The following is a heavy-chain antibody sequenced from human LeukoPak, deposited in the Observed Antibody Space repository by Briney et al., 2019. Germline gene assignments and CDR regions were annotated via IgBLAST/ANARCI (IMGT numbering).Heavy chain of an antibody. J-gene: IGHJ6*02. CDR2: TVSEIDGGTT. Sequence: GGSLRLSCSASGFTFSSYAMHWVRQVPGKGLEWVGQTVSEIDGGTTDYAAPVKGRFTISRDDSKSTLYLQMNSLKIEDTAVYYCTTDEDWNYARKDVWGQGATVIVSS. D-gene: IGHD1-7*01. CDR1: GFTFSSYA. CDR3: TTDEDWNYARKDV. V-gene: IGHV3-15*04.